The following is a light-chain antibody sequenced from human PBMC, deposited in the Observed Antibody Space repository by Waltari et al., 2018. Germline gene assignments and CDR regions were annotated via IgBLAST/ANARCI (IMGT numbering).Light chain of an antibody. CDR3: QHYVRLPAT. V-gene: IGKV3-20*01. J-gene: IGKJ1*01. CDR1: QSVSRS. CDR2: GAS. Sequence: IVLTQSPGPLSLSPGEGATLPCRASQSVSRSLAWYQQKPGQAPKLLIYGASTRATGIPDRFTGSGSGTDFSLTISSLEPEDFAIYFCQHYVRLPATFGQGTKVEIK.